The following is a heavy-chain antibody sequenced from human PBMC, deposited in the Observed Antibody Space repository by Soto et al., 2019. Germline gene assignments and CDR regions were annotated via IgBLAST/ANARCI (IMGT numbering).Heavy chain of an antibody. Sequence: EVQLVESGGGLVQPGGSLRLSCAASGFTFSSYSMIWVRQGPGKGLEWVSYVSSSSSTVYYADSVKGRFSILRDNANSLYLQMNSLRAEDTAVYYCARGPMYNWDYWYADFWGQGTLVTVSS. J-gene: IGHJ4*02. CDR1: GFTFSSYS. V-gene: IGHV3-48*01. CDR3: ARGPMYNWDYWYADF. D-gene: IGHD1-7*01. CDR2: VSSSSSTV.